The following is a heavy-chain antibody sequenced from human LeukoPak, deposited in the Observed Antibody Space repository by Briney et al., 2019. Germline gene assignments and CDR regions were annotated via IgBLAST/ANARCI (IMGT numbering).Heavy chain of an antibody. V-gene: IGHV3-11*01. Sequence: GGSLRLSCAASGFTFSDYYMSWIRQAPGKGLEWVSYISSSGSTIYYADSVKGRFTISRDNAKNSLYLQMNSLRAEDTAVYYCATHRRLGPSPFDYWGQGTLVTVSS. J-gene: IGHJ4*02. CDR2: ISSSGSTI. CDR1: GFTFSDYY. D-gene: IGHD3-22*01. CDR3: ATHRRLGPSPFDY.